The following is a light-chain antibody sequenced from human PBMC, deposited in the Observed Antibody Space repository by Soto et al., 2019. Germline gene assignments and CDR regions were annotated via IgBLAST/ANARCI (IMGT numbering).Light chain of an antibody. CDR3: QQRNKWPPIFT. CDR2: DVS. V-gene: IGKV3-11*01. J-gene: IGKJ3*01. Sequence: EIVLTQSPATLSLSPGERATHSCRASQSVSTYLAWYQQKPGQSPRLLVYDVSIRATGIPARFSGSGSGTDFTLTTSSLEPEDFAVYYCQQRNKWPPIFTFGPGIKVD. CDR1: QSVSTY.